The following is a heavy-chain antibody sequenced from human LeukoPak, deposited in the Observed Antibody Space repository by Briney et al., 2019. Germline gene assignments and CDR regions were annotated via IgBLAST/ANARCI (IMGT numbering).Heavy chain of an antibody. CDR3: ARTYYYGSGSYYFDY. Sequence: GESLKISCKGSGYSFSTYWIGWVRQMPGKGLEWMGIIYPGDSDTRYSPSFQGQVTISADKSISTAYLQLSSLKASDTAMYYCARTYYYGSGSYYFDYWGQGTLVTVSS. V-gene: IGHV5-51*01. CDR1: GYSFSTYW. CDR2: IYPGDSDT. J-gene: IGHJ4*02. D-gene: IGHD3-10*01.